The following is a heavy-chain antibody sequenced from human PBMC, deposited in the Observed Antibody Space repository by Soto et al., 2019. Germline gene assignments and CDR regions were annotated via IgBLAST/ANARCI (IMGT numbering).Heavy chain of an antibody. CDR3: ASPVNYYDSSGPDY. J-gene: IGHJ4*02. CDR1: GFTFSSYA. V-gene: IGHV3-30-3*01. D-gene: IGHD3-22*01. CDR2: ISYDGSNK. Sequence: GGSLRLSCAASGFTFSSYAMHWVRQAPGKGLEWVAVISYDGSNKYYADSVKGRFTISRDNSKNTLYLQVNSLRAEDTAVYYCASPVNYYDSSGPDYWGQGTLVTVSS.